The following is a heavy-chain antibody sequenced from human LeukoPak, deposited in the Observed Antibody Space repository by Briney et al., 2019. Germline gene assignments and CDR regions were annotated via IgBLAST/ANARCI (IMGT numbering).Heavy chain of an antibody. V-gene: IGHV1-69*06. CDR2: IVPIFGTT. D-gene: IGHD2-15*01. J-gene: IGHJ4*02. CDR1: GGTFSSYA. CDR3: ATSRFNHIGYCSGGSCYSLDY. Sequence: SVKVSCKASGGTFSSYAISWVRQAPGQGLEWMGGIVPIFGTTNYAQKFQGRVTITADKSTSTAYMELSSLRSEDTAVYYCATSRFNHIGYCSGGSCYSLDYWGQGTLVTVSS.